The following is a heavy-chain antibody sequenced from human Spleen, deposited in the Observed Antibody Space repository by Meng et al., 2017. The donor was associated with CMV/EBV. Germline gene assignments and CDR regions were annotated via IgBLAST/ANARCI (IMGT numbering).Heavy chain of an antibody. D-gene: IGHD6-13*01. V-gene: IGHV3-15*01. CDR2: IKSKTDGGTT. CDR3: TTWLIAAAGNPDYYYGMDV. J-gene: IGHJ6*02. Sequence: NAWMRWVRQAPGKGLEWVGRIKSKTDGGTTDYAAPVKGRFTISRDDSKNTLYLQMNSLKTEDTAVYYCTTWLIAAAGNPDYYYGMDVWGQGTTVTVSS. CDR1: NAW.